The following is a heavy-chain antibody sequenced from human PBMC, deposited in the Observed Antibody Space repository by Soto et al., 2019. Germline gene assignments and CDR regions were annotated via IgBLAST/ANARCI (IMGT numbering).Heavy chain of an antibody. CDR1: GGSISSGDYY. Sequence: QVQLQESGPGLVKPSQTLSLTCTVSGGSISSGDYYWSWIRQPPGKGLEWIGYIYYSGSTYYNPSLKSRVTISVDTSKNQFYLKLSSVTAADTAVYYCARGTDYGDTGDWFDPWGQGTLVTVSS. J-gene: IGHJ5*02. CDR3: ARGTDYGDTGDWFDP. V-gene: IGHV4-30-4*01. D-gene: IGHD4-17*01. CDR2: IYYSGST.